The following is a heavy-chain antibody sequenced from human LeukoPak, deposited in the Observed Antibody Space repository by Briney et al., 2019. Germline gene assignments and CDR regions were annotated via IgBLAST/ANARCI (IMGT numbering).Heavy chain of an antibody. V-gene: IGHV4-30-4*01. J-gene: IGHJ4*02. CDR2: IYYSGST. CDR1: GGSISSGDYY. D-gene: IGHD4-23*01. Sequence: SETLSLTCTVSGGSISSGDYYWSWIRQPPGKGLEWIGYIYYSGSTYYNPSLKSRVTISVDTSKNQFSLKLSSVTAADTAAYYCARADSVVQYYFDYWGQGTLVTVSP. CDR3: ARADSVVQYYFDY.